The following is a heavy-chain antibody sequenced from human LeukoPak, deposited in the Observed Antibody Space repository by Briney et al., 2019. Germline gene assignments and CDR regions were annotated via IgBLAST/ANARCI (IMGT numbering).Heavy chain of an antibody. CDR2: TYYSGST. D-gene: IGHD6-13*01. CDR3: ARHDGSSLYYAFDV. CDR1: GVSISSYY. V-gene: IGHV4-59*08. J-gene: IGHJ3*01. Sequence: SETLSLTCTVSGVSISSYYWSWIRQPPGKGLEWIGYTYYSGSTKYNPSLKSRVSISLDTSKNQFSLKLSSVTAADTAVYYCARHDGSSLYYAFDVWGQGTMVTVSS.